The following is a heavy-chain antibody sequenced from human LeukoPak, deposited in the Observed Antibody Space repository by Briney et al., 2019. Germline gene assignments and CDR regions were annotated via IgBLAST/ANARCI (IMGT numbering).Heavy chain of an antibody. Sequence: GRSLRLSCAASGFTFSNYAMHWVRQAPGKGLEGGAVISDDGSNKYYGDSVTGRFTISRDNSKNTVSLQMNSLRAEDTAVYYCAKDRYSSGWYSDFDYWGQGTLVTVSS. D-gene: IGHD6-19*01. CDR1: GFTFSNYA. CDR2: ISDDGSNK. V-gene: IGHV3-30*18. CDR3: AKDRYSSGWYSDFDY. J-gene: IGHJ4*02.